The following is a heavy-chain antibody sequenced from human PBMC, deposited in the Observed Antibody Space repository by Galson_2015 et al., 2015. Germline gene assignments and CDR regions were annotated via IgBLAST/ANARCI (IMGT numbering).Heavy chain of an antibody. Sequence: ETLSLTCAVYGGSFSGYYWSWIRQPPGKGLEWIGEINHSGSTNYNPSLKSRVTISVDTSKNQFSLKLSSVTAADTAVYYCARGIVGATPDAFDIWGQGTMVTVSS. D-gene: IGHD1-26*01. CDR1: GGSFSGYY. CDR2: INHSGST. J-gene: IGHJ3*02. CDR3: ARGIVGATPDAFDI. V-gene: IGHV4-34*01.